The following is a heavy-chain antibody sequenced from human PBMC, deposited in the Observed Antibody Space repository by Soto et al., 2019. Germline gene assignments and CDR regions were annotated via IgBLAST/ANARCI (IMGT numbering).Heavy chain of an antibody. J-gene: IGHJ6*02. CDR1: GGSVSSGSYY. CDR2: IYYSGST. CDR3: ARDGMVRGEYYYYYGMDV. V-gene: IGHV4-61*01. Sequence: SETLSLTCTVSGGSVSSGSYYWSWIRQPPGKGLEWIGYIYYSGSTNYNPSLKSRVTISVDTSRNQFSLKLSSVTAADTAVYYCARDGMVRGEYYYYYGMDVWGQGTTVTVSS. D-gene: IGHD3-10*01.